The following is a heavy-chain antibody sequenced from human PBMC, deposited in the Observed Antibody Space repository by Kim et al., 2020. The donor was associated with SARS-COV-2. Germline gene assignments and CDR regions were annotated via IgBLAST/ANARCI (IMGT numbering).Heavy chain of an antibody. Sequence: GGSLRLSCAASGFTFNKYCMHWVRQAPGKGLEWVAVISYDGSNKYSADFVKGRFTISRDNSKNTTYLQMNSLRAEDTAVYFCARDRLPYFDWSLVVDAFAIWGQGTMVTVSS. D-gene: IGHD3-9*01. CDR2: ISYDGSNK. CDR3: ARDRLPYFDWSLVVDAFAI. V-gene: IGHV3-30*03. CDR1: GFTFNKYC. J-gene: IGHJ3*02.